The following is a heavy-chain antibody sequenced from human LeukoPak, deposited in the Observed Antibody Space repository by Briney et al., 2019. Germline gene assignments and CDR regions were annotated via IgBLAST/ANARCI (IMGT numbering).Heavy chain of an antibody. V-gene: IGHV1-18*01. D-gene: IGHD3-3*01. J-gene: IGHJ4*02. CDR1: GYTFTSYG. Sequence: GASVKVSCKASGYTFTSYGISWVRQAPGQGLEWMGWISAYNGNTNYAQKLQGRVTMTTDTSTSTAYMELRSLRSDDTAVYYCAREDYDFWSGSRDFDYWGQGTLVTVSS. CDR3: AREDYDFWSGSRDFDY. CDR2: ISAYNGNT.